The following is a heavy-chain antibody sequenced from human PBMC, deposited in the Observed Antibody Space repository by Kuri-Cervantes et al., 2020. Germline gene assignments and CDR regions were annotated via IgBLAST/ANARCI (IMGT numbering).Heavy chain of an antibody. CDR1: GYTFTSYA. Sequence: ASVKVSCKASGYTFTSYAMNWVRQAPGQGLEWMGRISAYNGDTDYAQKLQGRVTMTTDTSTSTAYMELRSLRSDDTAVYYCARVARYFDWLGDYWGQGTLVTVSS. CDR2: ISAYNGDT. V-gene: IGHV1-18*01. CDR3: ARVARYFDWLGDY. J-gene: IGHJ4*02. D-gene: IGHD3-9*01.